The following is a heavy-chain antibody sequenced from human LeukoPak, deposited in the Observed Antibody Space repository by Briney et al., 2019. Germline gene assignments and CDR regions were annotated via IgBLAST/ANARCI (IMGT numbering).Heavy chain of an antibody. V-gene: IGHV3-48*04. CDR2: ISSSGSTI. Sequence: GGSLRLSCAASGFTFSSYAMSWVRQAPGKGLEWVSYISSSGSTIYYADSVKGRFTISRDNAKNSLYLQMNSLRAEDTAVYYCARERGRRFSYYYYGMDVWGQGTTVTVSS. CDR1: GFTFSSYA. D-gene: IGHD3-10*01. J-gene: IGHJ6*02. CDR3: ARERGRRFSYYYYGMDV.